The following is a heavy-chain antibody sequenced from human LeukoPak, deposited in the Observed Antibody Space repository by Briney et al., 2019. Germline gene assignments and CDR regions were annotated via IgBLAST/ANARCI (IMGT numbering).Heavy chain of an antibody. V-gene: IGHV4-39*07. J-gene: IGHJ6*03. CDR2: IYYSGST. CDR3: ATAVPAAPDYYYYYTDV. CDR1: GGSISSYY. D-gene: IGHD2-2*01. Sequence: PSETLSLTCTVSGGSISSYYWGWIRQPPGKGLEWIGSIYYSGSTYYNPSLKSRVTITVDTSKNQFSLKLSSVTAADTAAYYCATAVPAAPDYYYYYTDVWGKGTTVIISS.